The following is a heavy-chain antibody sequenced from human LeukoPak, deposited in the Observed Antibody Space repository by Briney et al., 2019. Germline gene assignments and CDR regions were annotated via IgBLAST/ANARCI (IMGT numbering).Heavy chain of an antibody. Sequence: SGPTLVNPTQTLTLTCTFSGFSLSSNSVGVGWIRQPPGKALEWLALIYWDDDKRYGPSLKSRLTITKDTSKNQVVLTMTNMDPVDTATYYCAQRGYYDFWSGYYHTSTPFKWFDPWGQGTLVTVSS. CDR2: IYWDDDK. CDR3: AQRGYYDFWSGYYHTSTPFKWFDP. J-gene: IGHJ5*02. V-gene: IGHV2-5*05. D-gene: IGHD3-3*01. CDR1: GFSLSSNSVG.